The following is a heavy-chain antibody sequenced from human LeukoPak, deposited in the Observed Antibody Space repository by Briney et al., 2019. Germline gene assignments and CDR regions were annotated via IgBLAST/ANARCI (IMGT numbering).Heavy chain of an antibody. D-gene: IGHD1-26*01. V-gene: IGHV1-46*01. CDR3: ARDGGSFSYNMDV. CDR1: GYTFTSYY. CDR2: INPSGGST. J-gene: IGHJ6*02. Sequence: ASVKVSCKASGYTFTSYYMHWVRQAPGQGLVWMGIINPSGGSTSYAQKFQGRVTMTSDTSTSTVYMELSSLRSEDTAMYFCARDGGSFSYNMDVWGQGTTVTVSS.